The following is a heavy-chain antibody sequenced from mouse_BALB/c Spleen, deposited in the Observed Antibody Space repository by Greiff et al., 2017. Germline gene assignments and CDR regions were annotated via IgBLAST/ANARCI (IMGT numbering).Heavy chain of an antibody. CDR3: ASDRYDDAMDY. D-gene: IGHD2-14*01. V-gene: IGHV5-6*01. Sequence: EVMLVESGGDLVKPGGSLKLSCAASGFTFSSYGMSWVRQTPDKRLEWVATISSGGSYTYYPDSVKGRFTISRDNAKNTLYLQMSSLKSEDTAMYYCASDRYDDAMDYWGQGTSVTVSS. CDR1: GFTFSSYG. J-gene: IGHJ4*01. CDR2: ISSGGSYT.